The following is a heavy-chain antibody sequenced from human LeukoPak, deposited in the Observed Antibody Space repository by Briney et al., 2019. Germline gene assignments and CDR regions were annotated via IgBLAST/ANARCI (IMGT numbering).Heavy chain of an antibody. V-gene: IGHV3-30*04. CDR2: ISYDGSNK. CDR1: GFTFSSYA. D-gene: IGHD5-18*01. J-gene: IGHJ4*02. CDR3: ARSTWSFYSYGPGPFDY. Sequence: GGSLRLSCAASGFTFSSYAMHWVRQAPGKGLEWVAVISYDGSNKYYADSVKGRFTISRDNSKNTLYLQMNSLRADDTAVYYCARSTWSFYSYGPGPFDYWGQGTLVTVSS.